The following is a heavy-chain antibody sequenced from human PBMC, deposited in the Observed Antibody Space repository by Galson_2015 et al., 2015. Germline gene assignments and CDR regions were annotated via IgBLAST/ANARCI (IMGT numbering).Heavy chain of an antibody. CDR2: IYWGDDK. CDR1: GFSLSTSGVG. Sequence: PALVKPTQTLTLTCTFSGFSLSTSGVGVGWIRQPPGKALEWLALIYWGDDKRYSPSLKSRLTITKDTSKNQVVLTMTNMDPVDTATYHCAHRRAFRGAGYYFDYWGQGTLVTVSS. D-gene: IGHD3-10*01. J-gene: IGHJ4*02. V-gene: IGHV2-5*02. CDR3: AHRRAFRGAGYYFDY.